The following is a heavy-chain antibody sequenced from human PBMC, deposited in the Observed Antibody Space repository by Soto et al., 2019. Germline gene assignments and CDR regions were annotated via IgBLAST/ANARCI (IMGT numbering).Heavy chain of an antibody. CDR3: ARDTSHYFDH. J-gene: IGHJ4*02. V-gene: IGHV1-18*01. Sequence: ASVKVSCKASGYTFITYGVTWVRQAPGQGLEWMGWITPYNGKTHYAQKFQDRVTMTTDKAATTAYMELRSLTSDDPAMYFCARDTSHYFDHWGQGILVTVSS. CDR1: GYTFITYG. D-gene: IGHD2-2*01. CDR2: ITPYNGKT.